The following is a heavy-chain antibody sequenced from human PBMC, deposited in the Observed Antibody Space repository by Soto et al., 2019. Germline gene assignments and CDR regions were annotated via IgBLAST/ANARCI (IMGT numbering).Heavy chain of an antibody. V-gene: IGHV3-23*01. Sequence: GGSLRLSWAASGFTFNSYALSWVPQAPGQGLHWVSAVDSSGGHTYYADSVKGRFTISRDNSKGTLYLQMNSLRDEDTAVYYCAKRDNTGTGAFDIWGQGTVVTVSS. CDR1: GFTFNSYA. J-gene: IGHJ3*02. CDR3: AKRDNTGTGAFDI. D-gene: IGHD6-13*01. CDR2: VDSSGGHT.